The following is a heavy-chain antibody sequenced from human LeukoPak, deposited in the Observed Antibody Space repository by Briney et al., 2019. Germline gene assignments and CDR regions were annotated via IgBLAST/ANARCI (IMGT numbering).Heavy chain of an antibody. V-gene: IGHV1-18*01. Sequence: ASVKVSCKAAGYTFTSYGISWVRQAPGQGLEWMGLISSYHGNTNYAQKLQGRVTMSTDTSTGTAYMELRSLRSDDTAVYYCARRVAVARRDAFDIWGQGTMVSVSS. J-gene: IGHJ3*02. D-gene: IGHD6-19*01. CDR2: ISSYHGNT. CDR1: GYTFTSYG. CDR3: ARRVAVARRDAFDI.